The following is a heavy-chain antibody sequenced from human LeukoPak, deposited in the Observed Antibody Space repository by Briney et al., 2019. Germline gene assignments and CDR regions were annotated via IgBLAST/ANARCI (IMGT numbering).Heavy chain of an antibody. CDR1: GFTFSSYG. V-gene: IGHV3-30*02. Sequence: PGGSLRLSCAASGFTFSSYGMHWVRQAPGKGLEWVAFIRYDGSNKYYADSVKGRFTISRDNSKNTLYLQMNSLRAEDTAVYYCAKVRGVPAGHSWFDPWGQGTLVTVSS. CDR2: IRYDGSNK. D-gene: IGHD2-2*01. CDR3: AKVRGVPAGHSWFDP. J-gene: IGHJ5*02.